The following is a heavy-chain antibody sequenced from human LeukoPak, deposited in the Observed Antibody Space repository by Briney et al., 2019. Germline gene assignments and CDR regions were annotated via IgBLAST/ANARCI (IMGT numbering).Heavy chain of an antibody. J-gene: IGHJ6*03. CDR2: ISSSSTTI. Sequence: GGSLRLSCAASGFSLNTYSMNWVRQAPGKGLEWVSYISSSSTTIYYADSVEGRFTISRDNAKNSVYLQMNSLRAEDTAVYHCAAGGDYYYHMDVWGKGTTVTVSS. CDR3: AAGGDYYYHMDV. CDR1: GFSLNTYS. D-gene: IGHD3-10*01. V-gene: IGHV3-48*04.